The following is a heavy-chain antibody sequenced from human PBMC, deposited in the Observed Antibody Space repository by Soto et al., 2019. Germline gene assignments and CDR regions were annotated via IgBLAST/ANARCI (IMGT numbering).Heavy chain of an antibody. Sequence: ASVKVSCKASGHSFTAYYMHWVRQAPGQGLEWMGWINPNSGGTKYAQRFQGRVTMTRNTSSRTVYMELSSLRSDDTAVYYCATRYSYVHFWGQGTLVTVSS. CDR3: ATRYSYVHF. J-gene: IGHJ4*02. CDR2: INPNSGGT. V-gene: IGHV1-2*02. D-gene: IGHD5-18*01. CDR1: GHSFTAYY.